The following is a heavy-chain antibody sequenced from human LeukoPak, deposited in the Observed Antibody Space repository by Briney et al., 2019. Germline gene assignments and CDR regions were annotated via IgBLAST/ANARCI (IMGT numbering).Heavy chain of an antibody. CDR2: ISAYNGNT. CDR3: ARDVYCSSTSCYDY. CDR1: GYTFTSYG. V-gene: IGHV1-18*01. J-gene: IGHJ4*02. Sequence: ASVKVSCKASGYTFTSYGISWVRQAPGQGLEWMGWISAYNGNTNYAQKLQGRVTMTTDTSTSTAYMELRSLRSEDTAVYYCARDVYCSSTSCYDYWGQGTLVTVSS. D-gene: IGHD2-2*01.